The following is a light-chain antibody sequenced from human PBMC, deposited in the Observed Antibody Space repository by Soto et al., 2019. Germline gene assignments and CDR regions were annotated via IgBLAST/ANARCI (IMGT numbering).Light chain of an antibody. CDR3: QQSINCPPGT. Sequence: EIVMTQSPATLSVSPGERATLSSRASQSVSSNLAWYQQKPGQAPRLLIYGASTRATGVPARFSGSGSGTEFTLTISSLQSEDFAVYYCQQSINCPPGTFGQGTKVEIK. V-gene: IGKV3-15*01. CDR2: GAS. J-gene: IGKJ1*01. CDR1: QSVSSN.